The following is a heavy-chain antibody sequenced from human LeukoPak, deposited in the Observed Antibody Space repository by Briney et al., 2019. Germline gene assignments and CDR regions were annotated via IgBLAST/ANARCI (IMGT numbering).Heavy chain of an antibody. CDR1: GYSISSGYY. D-gene: IGHD3-10*01. CDR3: AIAMVRGVKLFDY. CDR2: IYHSGRT. V-gene: IGHV4-38-2*02. J-gene: IGHJ4*02. Sequence: KPSETLSLTCTVSGYSISSGYYWGWIRQPPGKGLEWIGSIYHSGRTFYNPSLKSRVTMSVDTSKNQFSLKLSSVTAADTAVYYCAIAMVRGVKLFDYWGQGTLVTVSS.